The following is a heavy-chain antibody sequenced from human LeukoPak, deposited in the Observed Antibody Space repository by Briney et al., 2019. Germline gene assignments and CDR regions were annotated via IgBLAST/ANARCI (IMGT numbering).Heavy chain of an antibody. Sequence: SEALSLTCTVSLASLTSYFWSWIRPPPEKGLEWMGFPSYSGSTNYNPSVKSRVTISVDTSKNQFSLKLSSVTAADTAMYYCARRHVEYSSSSDPYYFDYWGQGTLVTVSS. CDR1: LASLTSYF. J-gene: IGHJ4*02. CDR3: ARRHVEYSSSSDPYYFDY. D-gene: IGHD6-6*01. V-gene: IGHV4-59*01. CDR2: PSYSGST.